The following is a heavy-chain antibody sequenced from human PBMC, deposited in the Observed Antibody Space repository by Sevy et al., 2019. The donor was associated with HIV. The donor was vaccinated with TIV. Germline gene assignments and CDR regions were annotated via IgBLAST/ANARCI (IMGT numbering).Heavy chain of an antibody. Sequence: GGSLRLSCTTSTFTFGDYAMSWFRQAPGKGLEWVGFIRVKAFGGTTQYAASVKGRFTISRDDSKSVAYLQMNSLKIEDTAVYYSTRALRGHSYVDDFDIWGQGTMVTVSS. CDR3: TRALRGHSYVDDFDI. CDR1: TFTFGDYA. V-gene: IGHV3-49*03. J-gene: IGHJ3*02. D-gene: IGHD5-18*01. CDR2: IRVKAFGGTT.